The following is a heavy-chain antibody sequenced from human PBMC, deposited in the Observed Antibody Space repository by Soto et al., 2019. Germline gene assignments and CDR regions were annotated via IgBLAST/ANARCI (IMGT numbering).Heavy chain of an antibody. V-gene: IGHV1-18*01. CDR3: ARGGYSDGTTYYYSGMDV. Sequence: ASVKVSCKASGYTFTSYGISWVRQAPGQGLEWMGWISAYNGNTNYAQKLQGRVTMTTDTSTSTAYMELRSLRSDDTAVYYCARGGYSDGTTYYYSGMDVWGHGTTVTVS. CDR1: GYTFTSYG. D-gene: IGHD5-18*01. J-gene: IGHJ6*02. CDR2: ISAYNGNT.